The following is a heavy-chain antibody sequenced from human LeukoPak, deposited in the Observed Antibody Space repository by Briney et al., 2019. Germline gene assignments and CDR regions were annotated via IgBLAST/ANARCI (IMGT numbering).Heavy chain of an antibody. CDR1: GFTFDDYA. V-gene: IGHV3-43D*03. D-gene: IGHD3-22*01. CDR2: ISWDGGYT. J-gene: IGHJ4*02. Sequence: LSGGSLRLSCAASGFTFDDYAMHWVRQAPGKGLEWVSLISWDGGYTYYADSVKGRFTISRDNSKNSLYLQMDSLRAEDTALYYCAKDGFWGSGYPYYLDYWGQGTLVTVSS. CDR3: AKDGFWGSGYPYYLDY.